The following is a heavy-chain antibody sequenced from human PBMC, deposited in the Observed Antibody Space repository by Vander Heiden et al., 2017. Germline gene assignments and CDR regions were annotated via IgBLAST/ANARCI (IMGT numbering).Heavy chain of an antibody. CDR2: IDYSGST. V-gene: IGHV4-39*01. J-gene: IGHJ5*02. CDR1: GGPISSSRYY. D-gene: IGHD4-4*01. Sequence: QLQLQESGPGLVKPSEPLSLTCTVSGGPISSSRYYWGWIRQPPGKGLEWIGSIDYSGSTYYNPSLKSRVTISVDTSKNQFSLKLSSVTDADTAGYYCARQRGYRLNGFDPWGQGTLVTVSS. CDR3: ARQRGYRLNGFDP.